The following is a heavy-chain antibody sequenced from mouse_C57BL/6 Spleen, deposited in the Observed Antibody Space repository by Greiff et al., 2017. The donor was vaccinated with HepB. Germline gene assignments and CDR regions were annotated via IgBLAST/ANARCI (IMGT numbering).Heavy chain of an antibody. D-gene: IGHD2-3*01. CDR2: IWGAGST. CDR3: AASYDGYLRVFAY. J-gene: IGHJ3*01. V-gene: IGHV2-6*01. CDR1: GFSLTSYG. Sequence: QVQLKESGPGLVAPSQSLSITCTVSGFSLTSYGVDWVRQSPGKGLEWLGVIWGAGSTNYNSALKSRLSISKYNSKSQVFLKMNSLQTDDTAMYYCAASYDGYLRVFAYWGQGTLVTVSA.